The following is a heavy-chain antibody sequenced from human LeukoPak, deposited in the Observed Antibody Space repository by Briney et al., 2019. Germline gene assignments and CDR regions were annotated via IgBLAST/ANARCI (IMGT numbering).Heavy chain of an antibody. V-gene: IGHV3-33*01. Sequence: GGSLRLSCAASGFPFSTYGMHWVRQAPGKGLEWVAVVWYDGSNKNYADSVKGRFTISRDDSKNTLYLQMNSLRAEDTAVYYCARVSSSSWYVDYWGQGTLVTVSS. CDR3: ARVSSSSWYVDY. D-gene: IGHD6-13*01. CDR1: GFPFSTYG. J-gene: IGHJ4*02. CDR2: VWYDGSNK.